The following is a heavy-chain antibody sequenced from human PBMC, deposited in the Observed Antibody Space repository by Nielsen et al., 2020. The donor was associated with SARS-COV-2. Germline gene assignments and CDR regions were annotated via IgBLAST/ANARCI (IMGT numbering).Heavy chain of an antibody. V-gene: IGHV1-2*05. CDR3: ARGSITYSSSRPYFDY. Sequence: ASVKVSCKASGYTFTGYYMHWVRQAPGQGLEWMGRINPNSGGTNYAQKFQGRVTMTRDTSISTAYMELSRLRSDDTVVYYCARGSITYSSSRPYFDYWGQGTLVTVSS. J-gene: IGHJ4*02. D-gene: IGHD6-13*01. CDR1: GYTFTGYY. CDR2: INPNSGGT.